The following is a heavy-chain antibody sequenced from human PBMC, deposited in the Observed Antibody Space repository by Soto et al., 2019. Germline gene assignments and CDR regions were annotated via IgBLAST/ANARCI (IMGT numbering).Heavy chain of an antibody. J-gene: IGHJ5*02. CDR3: ARGQRFSDWFDP. D-gene: IGHD3-3*01. CDR2: IYSSVST. V-gene: IGHV4-4*07. CDR1: DVAIRTYY. Sequence: PAETLSLTCTVSDVAIRTYYWTWIRQTAGKGLEWIGRIYSSVSTKYNPALQSRVTMSLDTSNNQFSLRLTSVTAADTAVYYCARGQRFSDWFDPWGQGTLVTVSS.